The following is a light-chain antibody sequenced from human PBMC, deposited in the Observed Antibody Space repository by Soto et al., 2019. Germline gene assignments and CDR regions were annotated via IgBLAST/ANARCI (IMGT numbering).Light chain of an antibody. V-gene: IGKV1-33*01. CDR1: QDISNY. J-gene: IGKJ5*01. Sequence: DIQMTQSPSSLSASVGDRVTITCQASQDISNYLNWYQQKPGKAPKLLIYDASNLETGVPSRFSGCGSGTDFTLTISSLQPEDIATYYCQHYDNLGEITFGQGTRLEIK. CDR3: QHYDNLGEIT. CDR2: DAS.